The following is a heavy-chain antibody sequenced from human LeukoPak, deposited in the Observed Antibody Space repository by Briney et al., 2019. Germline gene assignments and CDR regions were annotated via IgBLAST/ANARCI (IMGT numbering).Heavy chain of an antibody. Sequence: PGGSLRLSCAASGLTFNSYWMTWVRQAPGKGLEWVAHINQDGSGTYYVDSEKGRFTISRDNAKNSLYLQMNSLRVEDTAVYYCARDPSYGAFDIWGQGTVVTVSS. J-gene: IGHJ3*02. CDR1: GLTFNSYW. CDR3: ARDPSYGAFDI. D-gene: IGHD2-8*01. CDR2: INQDGSGT. V-gene: IGHV3-7*01.